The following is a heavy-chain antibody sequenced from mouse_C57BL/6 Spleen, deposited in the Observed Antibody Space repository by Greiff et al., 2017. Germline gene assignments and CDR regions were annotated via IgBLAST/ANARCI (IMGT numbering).Heavy chain of an antibody. CDR3: ARYGFYGENY. CDR2: IYPGDGDT. V-gene: IGHV1-82*01. D-gene: IGHD1-1*01. J-gene: IGHJ2*01. CDR1: GYAFSSSW. Sequence: QVQLQQSGPELVKPGASVKISCKASGYAFSSSWMNWVKQRPGKGLEWIGRIYPGDGDTNNNGKFKGKATLTADKSSSTAYMQLSSLTSEDSAVYFCARYGFYGENYWGQGTTLTVSS.